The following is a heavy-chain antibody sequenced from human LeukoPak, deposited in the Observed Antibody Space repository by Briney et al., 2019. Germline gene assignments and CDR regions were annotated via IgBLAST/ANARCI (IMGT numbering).Heavy chain of an antibody. J-gene: IGHJ4*02. V-gene: IGHV1-24*01. CDR3: ATGRSGWFYISL. CDR2: FDPEDGET. CDR1: GYTLIELS. D-gene: IGHD6-19*01. Sequence: ASVKVSCKVSGYTLIELSMHWVRQAPGKGLEWMGGFDPEDGETIYAQKFQGRVTMTEDTSTDTAYMELSSLRSEDTAVYYCATGRSGWFYISLWGQGTLVTVSS.